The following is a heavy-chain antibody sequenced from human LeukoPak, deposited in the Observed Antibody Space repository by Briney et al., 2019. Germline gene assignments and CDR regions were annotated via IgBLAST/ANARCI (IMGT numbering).Heavy chain of an antibody. V-gene: IGHV1-46*01. CDR2: IYPRDGST. J-gene: IGHJ4*02. CDR1: GYSFTSNY. CDR3: ARDQEAFDY. Sequence: ASVKVSCKASGYSFTSNYIHWVRQAPGQGLEWMGMIYPRDGSTSYAQKFQGRVTVTRDTSTSTVHMEPSGLRSEDTAVYYCARDQEAFDYWGQGTLVTVSS.